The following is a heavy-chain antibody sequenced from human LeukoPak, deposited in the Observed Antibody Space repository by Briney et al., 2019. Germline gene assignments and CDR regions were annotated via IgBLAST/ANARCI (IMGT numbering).Heavy chain of an antibody. CDR1: GFIVCSHY. CDR2: IYRDGRA. J-gene: IGHJ3*02. Sequence: GGSLRLSCAACGFIVCSHYMSWFRQAPGKGLEWVSAIYRDGRAFYADAVKGRFTISRDNPKSTLYLQMKSLRAEDTASYYCATLWGGLGDIWGQGTVVTVS. D-gene: IGHD7-27*01. V-gene: IGHV3-53*01. CDR3: ATLWGGLGDI.